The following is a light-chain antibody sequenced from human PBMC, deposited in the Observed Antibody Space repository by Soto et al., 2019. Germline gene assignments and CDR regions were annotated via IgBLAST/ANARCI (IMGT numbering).Light chain of an antibody. CDR3: MKGKHWNET. CDR2: KVS. CDR1: ESLVYSDGNTY. Sequence: DVVMTQSPLSLPVTLGQPASISCRSSESLVYSDGNTYLNWFQQRPGQSPRRLFYKVSNRDSGVPDRFSGSGSGTDFTLKISRVEAEDVGLYYCMKGKHWNETLGQGTKV. V-gene: IGKV2-30*01. J-gene: IGKJ1*01.